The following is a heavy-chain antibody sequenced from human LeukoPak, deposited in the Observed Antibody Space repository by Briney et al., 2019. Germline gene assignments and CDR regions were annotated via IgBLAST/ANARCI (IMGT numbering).Heavy chain of an antibody. CDR2: IRYDGSNK. J-gene: IGHJ4*02. CDR1: GFTFSSYG. Sequence: GGSLRLSCAASGFTFSSYGMHWVRQAPGKGLEWVAFIRYDGSNKYYADSVKGRFTISRDNSKNTLYLQINNLRVEDTALYFCARDLSPDYWGQGTLVTVSS. V-gene: IGHV3-30*02. CDR3: ARDLSPDY.